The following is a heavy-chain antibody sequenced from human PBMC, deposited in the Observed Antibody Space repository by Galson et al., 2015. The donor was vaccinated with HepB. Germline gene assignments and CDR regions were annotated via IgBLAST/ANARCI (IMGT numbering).Heavy chain of an antibody. J-gene: IGHJ6*02. D-gene: IGHD6-19*01. CDR1: GYTFTSYG. V-gene: IGHV1-18*01. CDR2: ISAYNGNT. Sequence: SVKVSCKASGYTFTSYGISWVRQAPGQGLEWMGWISAYNGNTNFAQKLQGRVTMTTDTSTSTAYMELRSLRSDDTAVYYCARDLVSDPYDSSGWSGYYYGMDVWGQGTTVTVSS. CDR3: ARDLVSDPYDSSGWSGYYYGMDV.